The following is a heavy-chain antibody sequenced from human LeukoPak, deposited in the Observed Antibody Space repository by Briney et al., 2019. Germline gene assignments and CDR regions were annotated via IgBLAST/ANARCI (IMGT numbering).Heavy chain of an antibody. V-gene: IGHV4-30-4*01. CDR1: GGSISSGDYY. D-gene: IGHD3-22*01. CDR2: IYYSGST. J-gene: IGHJ4*02. CDR3: ARVSDYYDSRGGFDY. Sequence: SETLSLTCTVSGGSISSGDYYWSWIRQPPGKGLEWIGYIYYSGSTYYNPSLKSRVTVSVDTSKNQFSLKLSSVTAADTAVYYCARVSDYYDSRGGFDYWGQGTLVTVSS.